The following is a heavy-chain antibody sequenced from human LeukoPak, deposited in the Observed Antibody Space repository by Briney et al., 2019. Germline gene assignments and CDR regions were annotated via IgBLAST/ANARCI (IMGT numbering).Heavy chain of an antibody. V-gene: IGHV3-48*04. J-gene: IGHJ6*03. D-gene: IGHD2-15*01. Sequence: GGSLRLSCAASGFTFSSYAMHWVRQAPGKGLEWVSSISRSGSTKYYADSVKGRFTISRDNAKNSLFLQMNSLRAEDTAVYYCARVLRYCSGGNCYSGGLGYMDVWGKGTTVTISS. CDR3: ARVLRYCSGGNCYSGGLGYMDV. CDR2: ISRSGSTK. CDR1: GFTFSSYA.